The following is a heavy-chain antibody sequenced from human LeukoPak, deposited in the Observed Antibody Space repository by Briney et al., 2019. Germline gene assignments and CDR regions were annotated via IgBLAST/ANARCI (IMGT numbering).Heavy chain of an antibody. CDR3: ARHGVYSSSWYNFDY. V-gene: IGHV4-59*08. J-gene: IGHJ4*02. Sequence: SETLSLTCTVSGGSISSYYWCWIRQPPRKGLWCIGYIYYSGSTNYNPSLKSRVTISVDTSKKQFSLKLSSVTAADTAVYYCARHGVYSSSWYNFDYWGQGTLVTVSS. D-gene: IGHD6-13*01. CDR1: GGSISSYY. CDR2: IYYSGST.